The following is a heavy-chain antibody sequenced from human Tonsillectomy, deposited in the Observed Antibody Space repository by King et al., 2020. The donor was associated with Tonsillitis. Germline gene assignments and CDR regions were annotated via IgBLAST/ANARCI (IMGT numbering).Heavy chain of an antibody. V-gene: IGHV2-5*01. CDR1: EFSLSTSGVG. Sequence: ITLKESGPTLVKPTQTLTLTCTFSEFSLSTSGVGVGWIRQPPGKALEWLALIYWNDDKRYSPSLESRLTITKDTSKNQVVLTMTNMDPVDTATYYCAYRPVGATFFDYWGQGTLVTVSS. CDR3: AYRPVGATFFDY. D-gene: IGHD1-26*01. J-gene: IGHJ4*02. CDR2: IYWNDDK.